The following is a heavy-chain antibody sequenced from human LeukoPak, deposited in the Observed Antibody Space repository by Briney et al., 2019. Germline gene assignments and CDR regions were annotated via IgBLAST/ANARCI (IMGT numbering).Heavy chain of an antibody. D-gene: IGHD3-16*01. CDR2: IINDGSST. CDR1: GFNFKNYW. J-gene: IGHJ4*02. Sequence: GGSLRLSCAASGFNFKNYWMHWVRQAPGKGLEWVSRIINDGSSTTYADSVKGRFTISRDNAKDTLYLQMNSLRAEDTAVYYCASAYGGTDSYFDYWGQGTLVTVSS. CDR3: ASAYGGTDSYFDY. V-gene: IGHV3-74*01.